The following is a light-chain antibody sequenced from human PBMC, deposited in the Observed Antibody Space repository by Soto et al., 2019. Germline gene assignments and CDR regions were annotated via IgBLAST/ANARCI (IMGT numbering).Light chain of an antibody. CDR1: QSVSSS. J-gene: IGKJ1*01. CDR3: QQYCGSPRT. V-gene: IGKV3-20*01. Sequence: IVLTQSPGTLSLSPGERATLSCRASQSVSSSLAWYQQKGGQAPRLLIHGVSSRATGIPDRFSGSGSGTDFTLTISRLEPEDFAVYYCQQYCGSPRTFGQGTKVEGK. CDR2: GVS.